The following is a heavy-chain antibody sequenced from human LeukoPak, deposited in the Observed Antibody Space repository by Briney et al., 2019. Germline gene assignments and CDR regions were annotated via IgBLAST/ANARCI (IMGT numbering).Heavy chain of an antibody. CDR2: IFYTGDT. Sequence: SETLSLTCFVSGDSLTTSYWTWLRQPPGKAPEWIGFIFYTGDTNSNPSLKGRATLSLDTSNKQLSLKLSSVTAADTAVYYCARRQRSGWYDYWGQGTLVTVSS. J-gene: IGHJ4*02. V-gene: IGHV4-59*12. CDR1: GDSLTTSY. D-gene: IGHD6-19*01. CDR3: ARRQRSGWYDY.